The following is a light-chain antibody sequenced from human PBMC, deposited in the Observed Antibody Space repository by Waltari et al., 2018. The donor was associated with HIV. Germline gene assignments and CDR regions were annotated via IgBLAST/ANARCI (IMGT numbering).Light chain of an antibody. Sequence: EIVLTQSPGTLSLSPGERATLSCRASQSVSSGYLAWYQQNPGQAPRVLIYGASSRATGIPDRFSGSGSGTDFTLTISRLEPEDFAVYYCQQYGNSPPYTFGQGTKLEIK. CDR2: GAS. J-gene: IGKJ2*01. CDR1: QSVSSGY. V-gene: IGKV3-20*01. CDR3: QQYGNSPPYT.